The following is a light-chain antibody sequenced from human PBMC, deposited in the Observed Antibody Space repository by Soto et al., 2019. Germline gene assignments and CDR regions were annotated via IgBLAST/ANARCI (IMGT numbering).Light chain of an antibody. CDR2: KAS. V-gene: IGKV1-5*03. Sequence: DIQMTQSPSTLSASVGDRVTITCRASQSISSWLAWYQQKPGKAPKLLIYKASSLESGVPSRFSGSGSGTEFTLTLSSLQPDDFATYYCQPYRTFGQGTKVEIK. CDR3: QPYRT. CDR1: QSISSW. J-gene: IGKJ1*01.